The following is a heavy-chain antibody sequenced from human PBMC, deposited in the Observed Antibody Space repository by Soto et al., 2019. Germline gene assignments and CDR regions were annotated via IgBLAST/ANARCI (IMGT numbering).Heavy chain of an antibody. V-gene: IGHV1-2*04. J-gene: IGHJ6*02. CDR3: ARAFLWAGGYYYGMDV. Sequence: ASVKVSCKASGYTFTGYYMHWVRQAPGQGLEWMGWINPNSGGTNYAQKFQGWVTMTRDTSISTAYMELSRLRSDDTAVYYCARAFLWAGGYYYGMDVWGQGTTVTVSS. CDR2: INPNSGGT. D-gene: IGHD1-26*01. CDR1: GYTFTGYY.